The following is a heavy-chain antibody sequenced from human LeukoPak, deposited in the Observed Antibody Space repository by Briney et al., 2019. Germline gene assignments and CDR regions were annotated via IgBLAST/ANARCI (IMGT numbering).Heavy chain of an antibody. CDR2: IYYSGST. CDR3: ARDFRGNYGSRGMDV. Sequence: SETLSLTCTVSGGSITSYWNWIRQPPGKGLEWIGYIYYSGSTNYNPSLKSRVTMSIDTSKNQFSLKLSSVTAADTAVYYCARDFRGNYGSRGMDVWGQGTTVTVSS. J-gene: IGHJ6*02. CDR1: GGSITSY. V-gene: IGHV4-59*01. D-gene: IGHD5-24*01.